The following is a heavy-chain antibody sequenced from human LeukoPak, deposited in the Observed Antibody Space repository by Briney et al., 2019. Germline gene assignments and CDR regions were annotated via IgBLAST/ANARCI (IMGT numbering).Heavy chain of an antibody. CDR3: ANYGDYQYFDY. CDR1: GFSFSRYA. V-gene: IGHV3-23*01. J-gene: IGHJ4*02. Sequence: GGSLRLSCAASGFSFSRYAMSWVRQAPGKGLEWVSTISGSGGTTYYADSVKGRFTISRDNSKNTLYLQMNSLKTDDTAVYYCANYGDYQYFDYRGQGTPVTVSS. D-gene: IGHD4-17*01. CDR2: ISGSGGTT.